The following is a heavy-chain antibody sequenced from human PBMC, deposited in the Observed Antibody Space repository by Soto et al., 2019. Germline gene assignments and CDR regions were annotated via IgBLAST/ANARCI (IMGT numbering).Heavy chain of an antibody. CDR3: ARLEEGELLWFGEFRFRWFDP. J-gene: IGHJ5*02. Sequence: QLQLQESGPGLVKPSETLSLTCTVSGGSISSSSYYWGWIRQPPGKGLEWIGSIYYSGSTYYNPSLKSRVTISVDTSKNQFSLKLSSVTAADTAVYYCARLEEGELLWFGEFRFRWFDPWGQGTLVTVSS. CDR2: IYYSGST. CDR1: GGSISSSSYY. V-gene: IGHV4-39*01. D-gene: IGHD3-10*01.